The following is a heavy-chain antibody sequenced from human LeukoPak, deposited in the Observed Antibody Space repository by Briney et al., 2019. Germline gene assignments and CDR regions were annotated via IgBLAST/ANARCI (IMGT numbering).Heavy chain of an antibody. Sequence: SETLSLTCTVSGGSISSSSYYWGWIRQPPGKGLEWIGYIYYSGNTDNNPSLKSRVTISVDTSKNQFSLKLSSVTAADTALYYCARMGVGNSFDSWGQGTLVTVSS. D-gene: IGHD3-10*01. CDR1: GGSISSSSYY. CDR3: ARMGVGNSFDS. J-gene: IGHJ4*02. CDR2: IYYSGNT. V-gene: IGHV4-61*05.